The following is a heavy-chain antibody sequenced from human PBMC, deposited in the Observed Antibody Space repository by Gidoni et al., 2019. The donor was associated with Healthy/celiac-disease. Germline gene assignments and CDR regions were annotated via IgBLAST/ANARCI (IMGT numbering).Heavy chain of an antibody. Sequence: QVQLQQWGAGLLKPSETLSLTCAVSGGSLSGYYWRWNRQPPGNGLEWIGEINHSGSTTYNPTLKSRVTISVDTSKNQFSLKLSSVTAADTAVYYCARDYGDLWYFDYWGQGTLVTVSS. V-gene: IGHV4-34*01. CDR3: ARDYGDLWYFDY. CDR2: INHSGST. CDR1: GGSLSGYY. D-gene: IGHD4-17*01. J-gene: IGHJ4*02.